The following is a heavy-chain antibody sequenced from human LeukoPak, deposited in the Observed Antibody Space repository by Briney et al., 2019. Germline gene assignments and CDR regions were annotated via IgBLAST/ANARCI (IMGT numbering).Heavy chain of an antibody. J-gene: IGHJ6*03. Sequence: QAGGSLRLSCAASGFTFSSYAMSWVRQAPGKGLEWVSAISGSGGSTYYADSVKGRFTISRDNAKNSLYLQMNSLRAEDTAVYYCAKDLLAGAFLFYYYMDVWGKGTTVTISS. CDR3: AKDLLAGAFLFYYYMDV. V-gene: IGHV3-23*01. CDR2: ISGSGGST. D-gene: IGHD1-26*01. CDR1: GFTFSSYA.